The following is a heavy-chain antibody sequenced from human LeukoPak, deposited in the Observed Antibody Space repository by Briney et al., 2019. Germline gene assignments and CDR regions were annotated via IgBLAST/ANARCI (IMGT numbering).Heavy chain of an antibody. D-gene: IGHD2-21*01. V-gene: IGHV1-2*04. CDR3: ARVVVGATYFDY. Sequence: ASVTLSCTASGYTFTGNYMHWVRQAPGQGLEWMGWINPNSGAKNYAQKFPGWVTMPRDTSLSTAYMELRRLRSVDTAVDYCARVVVGATYFDYWGQGTLVTVSS. J-gene: IGHJ4*02. CDR1: GYTFTGNY. CDR2: INPNSGAK.